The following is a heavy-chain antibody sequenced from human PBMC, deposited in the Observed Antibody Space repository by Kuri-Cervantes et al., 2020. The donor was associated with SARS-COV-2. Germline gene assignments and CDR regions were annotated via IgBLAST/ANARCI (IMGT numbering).Heavy chain of an antibody. CDR1: GGTFSSYA. CDR2: IIPILGTA. V-gene: IGHV1-69*04. D-gene: IGHD6-13*01. CDR3: ARDREQLVARAYYYYYYMDV. Sequence: SVKVSCKASGGTFSSYAISWVRQAPGQGLEWRGRIIPILGTANYAQKFQGRVTITADKSTSTAYMELSSLRSEDTAVYYCARDREQLVARAYYYYYYMDVWGKGTTVTVSS. J-gene: IGHJ6*03.